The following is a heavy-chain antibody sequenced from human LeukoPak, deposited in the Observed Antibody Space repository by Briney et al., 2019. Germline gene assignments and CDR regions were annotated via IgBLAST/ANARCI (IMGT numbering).Heavy chain of an antibody. J-gene: IGHJ1*01. CDR3: ARFYYDFWSGPFQH. D-gene: IGHD3-3*01. CDR2: ISAYNGNT. V-gene: IGHV1-18*01. Sequence: ASVKVSCKASGYTFTSYGISWVRQAPGQGLEWMGWISAYNGNTNYAQKLQGRLTMTTDTSTTTAYMELRGLRSDDTAVYYCARFYYDFWSGPFQHWGQGTLVTVSS. CDR1: GYTFTSYG.